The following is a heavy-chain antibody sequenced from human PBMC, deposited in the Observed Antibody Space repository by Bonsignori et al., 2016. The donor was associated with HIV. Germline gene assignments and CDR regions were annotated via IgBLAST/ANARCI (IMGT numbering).Heavy chain of an antibody. V-gene: IGHV3-7*01. J-gene: IGHJ3*01. Sequence: GGSLRLSCAASGFTFSRHWMSWVRQAPGKGLEWVANIKEDGSERYYVDSVKGRFTISRDNPKNSLYLQMTSLRAEDTAVYYCAREGSDAFDVWGQGTMVTVSS. CDR3: AREGSDAFDV. CDR2: IKEDGSER. CDR1: GFTFSRHW.